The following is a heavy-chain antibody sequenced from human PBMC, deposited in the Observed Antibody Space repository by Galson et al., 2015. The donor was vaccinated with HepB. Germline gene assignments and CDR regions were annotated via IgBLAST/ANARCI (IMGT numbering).Heavy chain of an antibody. CDR2: ISYDGSNK. V-gene: IGHV3-30-3*01. J-gene: IGHJ4*02. CDR3: ARGLQWFGEFELDY. D-gene: IGHD3-10*01. Sequence: SLRLSCAASGFTFSSYAMHWVRQAPGKGLEWVAVISYDGSNKYYADSVKGRFTISRDNSKNTLYLQMNSLRAEDTAVYYCARGLQWFGEFELDYWGQGTLVTVSS. CDR1: GFTFSSYA.